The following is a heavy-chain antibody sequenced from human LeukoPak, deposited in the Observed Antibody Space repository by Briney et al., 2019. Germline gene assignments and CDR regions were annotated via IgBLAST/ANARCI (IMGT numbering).Heavy chain of an antibody. V-gene: IGHV1-18*01. D-gene: IGHD3-16*02. Sequence: ASVNVSCKASGYEFSSYGISWVRQAPGQGLEWMGWISVYNGKTKYAENFQGRLTMTTETSTSTAYMELRSLTSADTAVYYCAKDSPRDDYVRGSYRYSRRGLDIWGQGTLVTASS. J-gene: IGHJ3*02. CDR2: ISVYNGKT. CDR1: GYEFSSYG. CDR3: AKDSPRDDYVRGSYRYSRRGLDI.